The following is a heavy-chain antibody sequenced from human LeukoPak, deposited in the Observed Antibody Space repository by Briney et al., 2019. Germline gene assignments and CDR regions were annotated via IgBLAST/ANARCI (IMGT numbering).Heavy chain of an antibody. V-gene: IGHV3-48*03. CDR1: GFPFSFYE. D-gene: IGHD6-19*01. Sequence: PGGSLRLSRAVSGFPFSFYEMNWVRQAPGKGLEWVSNIGSSGTTIYYADSVKGRFSTSRDNAKSSLYLQMNSLRVEDTAVYYCALLAVASDFDYWGQGALVTVSS. CDR2: IGSSGTTI. J-gene: IGHJ4*02. CDR3: ALLAVASDFDY.